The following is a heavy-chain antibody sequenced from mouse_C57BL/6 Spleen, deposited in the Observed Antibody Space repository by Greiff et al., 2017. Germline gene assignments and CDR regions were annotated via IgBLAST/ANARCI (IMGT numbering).Heavy chain of an antibody. D-gene: IGHD1-1*01. CDR3: AREGIFGVLRVYAMDY. Sequence: QVQLQQSGAELVKPGASVKISCKASGYAFSSYWMNWVKQRPGKGLEWIGQIYPGDGDTNYNGKFKGKATLTADKSSSTAYMQLSSLTSEDSAVYFCAREGIFGVLRVYAMDYWGQGTSVTVSS. V-gene: IGHV1-80*01. CDR1: GYAFSSYW. J-gene: IGHJ4*01. CDR2: IYPGDGDT.